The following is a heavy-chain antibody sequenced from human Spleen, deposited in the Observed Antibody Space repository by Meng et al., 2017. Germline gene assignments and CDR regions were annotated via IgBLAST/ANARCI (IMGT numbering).Heavy chain of an antibody. CDR1: GYAFTNYD. Sequence: QVQVVHSGAEVTKPGASVKVSCKASGYAFTNYDINWVRQATGQGLEWMGWMNPNSGNTGYAQKFQGRVTMTRNTSISTAYMELSSLRSEDTAVYYCARDEDISAAGKLFGDYWGQGTLVTVSS. D-gene: IGHD6-13*01. J-gene: IGHJ4*02. CDR2: MNPNSGNT. V-gene: IGHV1-8*01. CDR3: ARDEDISAAGKLFGDY.